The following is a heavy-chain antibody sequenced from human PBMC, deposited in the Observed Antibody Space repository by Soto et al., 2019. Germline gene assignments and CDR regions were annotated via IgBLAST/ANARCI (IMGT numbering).Heavy chain of an antibody. Sequence: PGGSLRLSCAASGFTFSSYSMDWVRQAPGKGLEWVSSISSSSSYIYYADSVKGRFTISRDNAKNSLYLQMNSLRAEDTAVYYCARDKGIAAADWFDPWGQGTPVTVYS. CDR2: ISSSSSYI. CDR1: GFTFSSYS. D-gene: IGHD6-13*01. CDR3: ARDKGIAAADWFDP. V-gene: IGHV3-21*01. J-gene: IGHJ5*02.